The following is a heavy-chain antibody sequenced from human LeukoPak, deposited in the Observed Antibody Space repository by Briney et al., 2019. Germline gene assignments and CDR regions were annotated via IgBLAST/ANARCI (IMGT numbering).Heavy chain of an antibody. CDR1: GFTFSSYS. CDR3: ARDKDEGSQLWLRPRSKLHGVFDY. D-gene: IGHD5-18*01. Sequence: PGGSLRLSCAASGFTFSSYSMNWVRQAPGKGLEWVSSISSSNNYLYYADSVKGRFTISRDNAKNSLYLQMNSLRAEDTAVYYCARDKDEGSQLWLRPRSKLHGVFDYWGQGTLVTVSS. J-gene: IGHJ4*02. CDR2: ISSSNNYL. V-gene: IGHV3-21*06.